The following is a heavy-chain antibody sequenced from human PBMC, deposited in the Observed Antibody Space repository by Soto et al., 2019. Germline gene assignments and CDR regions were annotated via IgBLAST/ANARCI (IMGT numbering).Heavy chain of an antibody. V-gene: IGHV1-8*01. CDR1: GYTFTSYD. D-gene: IGHD3-22*01. CDR3: ASAPRSIYESSGYFFYYYGMDV. Sequence: QVQLVQSGAEVKKPGASVKVSCKASGYTFTSYDINWVRQATGQGLEWMGWMNPNSGNTGYAQKLQGRVTMTRNTSISKAYMELSSLRSDDKAVYYCASAPRSIYESSGYFFYYYGMDVWGRGTTVPVSS. J-gene: IGHJ6*02. CDR2: MNPNSGNT.